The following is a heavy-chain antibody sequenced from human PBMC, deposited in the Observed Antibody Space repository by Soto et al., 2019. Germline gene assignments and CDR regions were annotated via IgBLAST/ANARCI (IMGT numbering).Heavy chain of an antibody. V-gene: IGHV3-33*01. CDR2: IWYDGSNK. CDR1: GFTFSSYG. J-gene: IGHJ4*02. CDR3: ARDAYDFWSGYSHDLYYFDY. Sequence: GGSLRLSCAASGFTFSSYGMHWVRQAPGKGLEWVAVIWYDGSNKYYADSVKGRFTISRDNSKNTLYLQMNSLRAEDTAVYYCARDAYDFWSGYSHDLYYFDYWGQGTLVTVSS. D-gene: IGHD3-3*01.